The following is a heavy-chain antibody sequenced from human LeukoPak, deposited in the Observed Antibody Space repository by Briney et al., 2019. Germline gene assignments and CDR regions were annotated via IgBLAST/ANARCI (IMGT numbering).Heavy chain of an antibody. CDR3: ARAGRWEGRPHAFDI. CDR1: GFTFSSYG. J-gene: IGHJ3*02. Sequence: PGGSLRLSCAASGFTFSSYGMHWVRQAPGKGLEWVAFIRYDGSNKYYADSVKGRFTISRDNSKNTLYLQMNSLRAEDTALYYCARAGRWEGRPHAFDIWGQGTMVTVSS. CDR2: IRYDGSNK. V-gene: IGHV3-30*02. D-gene: IGHD1-26*01.